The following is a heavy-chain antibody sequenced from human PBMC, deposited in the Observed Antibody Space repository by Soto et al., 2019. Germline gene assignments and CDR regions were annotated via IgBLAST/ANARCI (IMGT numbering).Heavy chain of an antibody. CDR2: INHSGST. Sequence: SETLSLTCAVYGGSFSGYYWSWIRQPPGKGLEWIGEINHSGSTNYNPSLKSRVTISVDTSKNQFSLKLSSVTAADTAVYYCARSRQWLVRTDSNFDYWGQGTLVTVSS. CDR3: ARSRQWLVRTDSNFDY. D-gene: IGHD6-19*01. J-gene: IGHJ4*02. V-gene: IGHV4-34*01. CDR1: GGSFSGYY.